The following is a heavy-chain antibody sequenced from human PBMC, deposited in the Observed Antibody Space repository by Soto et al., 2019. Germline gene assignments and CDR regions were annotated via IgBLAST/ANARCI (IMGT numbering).Heavy chain of an antibody. CDR2: INSGSTSV. Sequence: EVQLVESGGGLVQPGGSLRLSCVASGFMFNSYSMNWVRQAPGKGLEWISYINSGSTSVLYADSVKGRFTISRDNARNSLYPQMNSLRAEDTAVYYCASSTSPDAYWGQGTLVTVSS. V-gene: IGHV3-48*01. J-gene: IGHJ4*02. CDR1: GFMFNSYS. D-gene: IGHD2-2*01. CDR3: ASSTSPDAY.